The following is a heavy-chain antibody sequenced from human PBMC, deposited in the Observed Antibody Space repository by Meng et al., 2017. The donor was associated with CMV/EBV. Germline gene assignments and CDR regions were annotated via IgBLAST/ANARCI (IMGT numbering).Heavy chain of an antibody. D-gene: IGHD3-10*01. Sequence: VELLGSGGGLVQPGGSLRLSCAASGFTFSSYAMSWVRQAPGKGLEWVSAISGSGGSTYYADSVKGRFTISRDNSKNTLYLQMNSLRAEDTAVYYCAKDVGFGELLPGAEYFDYWGQGTLVTVSS. CDR1: GFTFSSYA. V-gene: IGHV3-23*01. J-gene: IGHJ4*02. CDR2: ISGSGGST. CDR3: AKDVGFGELLPGAEYFDY.